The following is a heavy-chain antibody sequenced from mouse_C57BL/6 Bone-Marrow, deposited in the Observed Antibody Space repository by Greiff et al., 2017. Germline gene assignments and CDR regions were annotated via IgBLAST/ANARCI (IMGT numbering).Heavy chain of an antibody. Sequence: EVMLVESGGGLVQPGGSLKLSCAASGFTFSDYGMAWVRQAPRKGPAWVAFISNLAYSIYYADTVTGRFTFSRENAKNTLYLEMSSLRSEDTAMYYCARPPWFAYWGQGTLVTVSA. V-gene: IGHV5-15*01. J-gene: IGHJ3*01. CDR1: GFTFSDYG. CDR2: ISNLAYSI. CDR3: ARPPWFAY.